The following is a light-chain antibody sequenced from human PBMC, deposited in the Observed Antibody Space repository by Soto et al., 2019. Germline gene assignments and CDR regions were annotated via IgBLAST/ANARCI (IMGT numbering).Light chain of an antibody. J-gene: IGLJ1*01. CDR2: EVS. V-gene: IGLV2-14*01. CDR3: SSFTTSRSYV. Sequence: QSVLTQHASVSGSPGQSITLSCTGTSGYIGAYNYVCWYQQQSGKAPRLIIYEVSYRSSGVSNRFSGSKPGNTASLTISGLQAEDEADYYCSSFTTSRSYVFGLGTKVTVL. CDR1: SGYIGAYNY.